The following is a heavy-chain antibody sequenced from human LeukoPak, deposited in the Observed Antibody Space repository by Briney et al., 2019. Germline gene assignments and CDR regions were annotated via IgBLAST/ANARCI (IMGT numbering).Heavy chain of an antibody. Sequence: PGRSLRLSCAASGFTFSSYGMHWVRQAPGKGLEWVAVIWYDGSNKYYADSVKGRFTISRDNSKNTLYLQMNSLRAEDTAVYYCAKEGYCSSTSCHGIYYYYYGMDVWGQGTTVTVSS. V-gene: IGHV3-33*06. J-gene: IGHJ6*02. D-gene: IGHD2-2*01. CDR3: AKEGYCSSTSCHGIYYYYYGMDV. CDR2: IWYDGSNK. CDR1: GFTFSSYG.